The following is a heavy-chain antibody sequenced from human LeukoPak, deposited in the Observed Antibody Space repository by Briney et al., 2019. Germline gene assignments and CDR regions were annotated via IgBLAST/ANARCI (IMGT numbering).Heavy chain of an antibody. CDR2: IYYSGNT. CDR3: ATLVIGYYYFIF. D-gene: IGHD2-21*01. V-gene: IGHV4-59*08. CDR1: GGSFNSYY. J-gene: IGHJ4*02. Sequence: SETLSLTCTVSGGSFNSYYWSWIRQPPGKRLEWIGYIYYSGNTNYNPSLKSRVTISVDTSKNQFSLKLSSVTAADTAVYYCATLVIGYYYFIFWGQGTLVTVSS.